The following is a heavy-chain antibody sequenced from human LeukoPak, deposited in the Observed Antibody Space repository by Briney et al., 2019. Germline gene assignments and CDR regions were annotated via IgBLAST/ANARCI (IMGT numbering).Heavy chain of an antibody. D-gene: IGHD6-19*01. V-gene: IGHV4-39*02. CDR3: ARDRVHSSGWFRAYYMDV. J-gene: IGHJ6*03. Sequence: SETLSLTCTVSGVSISSSNSYWGWIRQPPGKGLEWIGSIYYTGNTYYNASLKSRVTISIDTSKNQISLRLTSVTATDTAMYYCARDRVHSSGWFRAYYMDVWGKGTTVTISS. CDR2: IYYTGNT. CDR1: GVSISSSNSY.